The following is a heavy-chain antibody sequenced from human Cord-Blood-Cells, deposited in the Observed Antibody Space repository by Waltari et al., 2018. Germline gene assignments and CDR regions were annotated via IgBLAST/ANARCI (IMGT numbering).Heavy chain of an antibody. Sequence: QVQLVESGGGVVQPGRSLRLSCAASGFTFSSYGMHWVRQAPGKGLEWVAVISYDGSNKYYADSVKGRFTISRDNSNNTLYLQMNSLRAEDTAVYYCALIVATIDYWGQGTLVTVSS. CDR3: ALIVATIDY. D-gene: IGHD5-12*01. V-gene: IGHV3-30*03. CDR2: ISYDGSNK. CDR1: GFTFSSYG. J-gene: IGHJ4*02.